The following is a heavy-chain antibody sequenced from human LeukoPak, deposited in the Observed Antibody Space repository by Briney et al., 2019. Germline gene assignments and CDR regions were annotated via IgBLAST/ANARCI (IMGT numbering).Heavy chain of an antibody. J-gene: IGHJ6*03. CDR1: GYTFTGYY. D-gene: IGHD6-19*01. CDR2: INPNSGGT. V-gene: IGHV1-2*02. CDR3: ARFSGWSGTPNYYYYMDV. Sequence: ASVKVSCKASGYTFTGYYMHWVRQAPGQGLEWMGRINPNSGGTNYAQKFQGRVTMTGDTSISTAYMELSRLRSDDTAVYYCARFSGWSGTPNYYYYMDVWGKGTTVTVSS.